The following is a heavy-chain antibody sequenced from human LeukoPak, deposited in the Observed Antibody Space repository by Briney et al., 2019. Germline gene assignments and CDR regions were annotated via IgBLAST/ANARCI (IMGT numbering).Heavy chain of an antibody. J-gene: IGHJ5*02. V-gene: IGHV3-23*01. CDR2: ISGSSDTT. CDR3: ARDRIAAAGRGWFDP. CDR1: GFTFSTYA. D-gene: IGHD6-13*01. Sequence: GGSLRLSCAASGFTFSTYAMSWVRQAPGRGLEWVSAISGSSDTTYYADSVKGRFAISRDNSKNTLYLQMNSLRAEDTAVYYCARDRIAAAGRGWFDPWGQGTLVTVSS.